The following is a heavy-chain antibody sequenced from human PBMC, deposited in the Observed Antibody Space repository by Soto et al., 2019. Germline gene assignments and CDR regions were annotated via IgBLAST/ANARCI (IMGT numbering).Heavy chain of an antibody. J-gene: IGHJ4*02. D-gene: IGHD3-3*02. V-gene: IGHV1-46*01. CDR3: ACATYRRASIFIDY. Sequence: RASVKVSCKASGYSFTASHMHCVRQAPGLGLEWMGLINVNIGHANIAQRVQGRIALTWDTSTSTVYMELSGLRSDDTAVYYCACATYRRASIFIDYWGQGTLVTVSP. CDR1: GYSFTASH. CDR2: INVNIGHA.